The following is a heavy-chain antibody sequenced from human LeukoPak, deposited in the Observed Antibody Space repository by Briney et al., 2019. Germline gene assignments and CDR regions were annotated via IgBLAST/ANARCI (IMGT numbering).Heavy chain of an antibody. V-gene: IGHV3-13*01. CDR1: GFTFIDYD. Sequence: GGSLRLSCAASGFTFIDYDMHWVRQVIGKGLEWVSAIGIRGDTHYSGSVKGRFTISRDNSKNTLYLQMNSLRAEDTAVYYCAKDTGHLWGQGTLVTVSS. CDR2: IGIRGDT. J-gene: IGHJ5*02. CDR3: AKDTGHL. D-gene: IGHD1-14*01.